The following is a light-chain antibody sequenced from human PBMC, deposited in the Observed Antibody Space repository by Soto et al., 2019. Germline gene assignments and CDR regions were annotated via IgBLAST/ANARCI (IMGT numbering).Light chain of an antibody. CDR1: QTIRNNF. J-gene: IGKJ1*01. CDR3: QQYGGSMET. Sequence: DILLTQSPATLSLSPGERATLSCRASQTIRNNFLAWYQHSPGQAPRLLIYGASTRASGIPDRFSGSGSGADFTLTINRLEPEDFALYFCQQYGGSMETFGQGTKLEIK. CDR2: GAS. V-gene: IGKV3-20*01.